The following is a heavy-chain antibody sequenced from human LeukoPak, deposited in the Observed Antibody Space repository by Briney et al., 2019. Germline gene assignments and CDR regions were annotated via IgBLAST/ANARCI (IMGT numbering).Heavy chain of an antibody. Sequence: ASVKVSCKASGYTFTSYGISWVRQAPGQGLEWMGWISAYNGNTNYAQKLQGRVTMTTDTSTSTAYMELRSLRSDDTAVYYCARGLLGYCSSTSCYTSAFDIWGQGTMVTVSS. CDR1: GYTFTSYG. CDR2: ISAYNGNT. CDR3: ARGLLGYCSSTSCYTSAFDI. V-gene: IGHV1-18*01. J-gene: IGHJ3*02. D-gene: IGHD2-2*02.